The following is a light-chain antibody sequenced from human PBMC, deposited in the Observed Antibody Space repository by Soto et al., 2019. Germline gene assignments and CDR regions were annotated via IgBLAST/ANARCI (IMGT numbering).Light chain of an antibody. CDR2: AVS. CDR1: ASDVGGYNY. CDR3: CSYTSRTTYV. V-gene: IGLV2-14*01. J-gene: IGLJ1*01. Sequence: QSVLTQPASVSGSPGQSITISCTGTASDVGGYNYVSWYQQHPGKAPKLMIHAVSNRPSGISSRFSCSKSGNTASLTISGLQSEDEADYFCCSYTSRTTYVFGTGTKVTVL.